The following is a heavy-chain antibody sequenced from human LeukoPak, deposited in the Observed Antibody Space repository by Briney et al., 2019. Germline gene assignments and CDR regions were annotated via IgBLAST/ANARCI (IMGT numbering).Heavy chain of an antibody. CDR3: ARGHGWFDP. J-gene: IGHJ5*02. CDR2: IEQYGSEK. V-gene: IGHV3-7*05. Sequence: GGSLRLSCAASGFSFSESWMTWVRQAPGKGLEWVANIEQYGSEKNYVDSVKGRFTISRDNAKNSLYLQMNILRAEDTAVYYCARGHGWFDPWGQGTLVTVSS. CDR1: GFSFSESW.